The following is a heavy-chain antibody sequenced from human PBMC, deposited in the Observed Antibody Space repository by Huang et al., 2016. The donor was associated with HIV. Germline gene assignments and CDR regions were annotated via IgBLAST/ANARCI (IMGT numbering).Heavy chain of an antibody. J-gene: IGHJ3*02. D-gene: IGHD1-1*01. CDR3: ARERMMSWLDDHDAFDI. Sequence: QVQLQQWGAGLLKPSETLSLTCAVYGGSFSGYYWSWIRQSPGKGLEWSGEINHSGSTNYNPSLKSRLTISVDTSKNQFSLKLSSVTAADTAVYYCARERMMSWLDDHDAFDIWGQGTMVTVSP. CDR1: GGSFSGYY. V-gene: IGHV4-34*01. CDR2: INHSGST.